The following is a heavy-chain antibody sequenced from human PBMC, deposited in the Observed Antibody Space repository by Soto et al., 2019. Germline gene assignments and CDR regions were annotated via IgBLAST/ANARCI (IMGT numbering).Heavy chain of an antibody. CDR3: ARGRSASSDFDS. J-gene: IGHJ4*02. CDR2: VYSGGTT. CDR1: GFTVSPYY. Sequence: EVQLVESGGGLVQPGGSLRLSCAASGFTVSPYYMNWVRQAPGEGLEWVSVVYSGGTTYYADSVRGRFTISRDNSKSTLFLQMNSLRAEDTAVYYCARGRSASSDFDSWGQGTLVTVSS. V-gene: IGHV3-66*01. D-gene: IGHD3-10*01.